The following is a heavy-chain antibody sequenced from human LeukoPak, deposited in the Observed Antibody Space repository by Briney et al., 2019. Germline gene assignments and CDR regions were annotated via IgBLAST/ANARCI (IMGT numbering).Heavy chain of an antibody. CDR3: AKDYVWGSYRPDYFDY. V-gene: IGHV3-23*01. Sequence: GGSLRLSCAASGFTFSSYAMSWVRQAPGKGLEWVSAISGSGGSTYYADSVKGRFTISRDNPKNTLYLQMNSLRAEDTAVYYCAKDYVWGSYRPDYFDYWGQGTLVTVSS. CDR2: ISGSGGST. J-gene: IGHJ4*02. CDR1: GFTFSSYA. D-gene: IGHD3-16*02.